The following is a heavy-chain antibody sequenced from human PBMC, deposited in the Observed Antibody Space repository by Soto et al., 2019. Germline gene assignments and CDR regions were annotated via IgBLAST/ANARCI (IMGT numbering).Heavy chain of an antibody. V-gene: IGHV3-21*04. CDR2: VSSTGSFM. D-gene: IGHD2-15*01. CDR1: GFTFSHYS. J-gene: IGHJ6*03. Sequence: DVQLVESGGGLVKPGGSLRLSCAASGFTFSHYSMNWVRQAPGKGLEWVSSVSSTGSFMYYADLVKGRFTISRDSAKQALYSQMNSLRGEAKAVSSFALGGGVSGVDDMDVWGKGTTVIVYS. CDR3: ALGGGVSGVDDMDV.